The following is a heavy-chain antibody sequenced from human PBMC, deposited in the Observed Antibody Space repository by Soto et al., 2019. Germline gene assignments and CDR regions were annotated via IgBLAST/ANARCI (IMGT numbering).Heavy chain of an antibody. Sequence: GQSLKISCRTSGYRFTSYWIAWVRQMPGKGLEWMGIIFPSDSDTRYSPSFQGQVTISADRSTSTVFLQWASLKASDTAVYFCARKDKSGYFNWFDPWGQGTLVTVSS. J-gene: IGHJ5*02. D-gene: IGHD3-22*01. CDR1: GYRFTSYW. CDR3: ARKDKSGYFNWFDP. CDR2: IFPSDSDT. V-gene: IGHV5-51*01.